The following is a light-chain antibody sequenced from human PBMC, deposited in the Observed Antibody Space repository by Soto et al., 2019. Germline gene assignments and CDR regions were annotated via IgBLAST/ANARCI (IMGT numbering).Light chain of an antibody. CDR3: QSYDIRLSAWV. CDR1: SSDIGGYNY. J-gene: IGLJ3*02. V-gene: IGLV2-8*01. CDR2: EVN. Sequence: QSALTQPPSASGSPGRSVTISCTGTSSDIGGYNYVSWYQQHPGKAPKLMIYEVNKRPSGVPDRFSGSKSGNTASLTVSGLQAEDEADYYCQSYDIRLSAWVFGGGTKLTVL.